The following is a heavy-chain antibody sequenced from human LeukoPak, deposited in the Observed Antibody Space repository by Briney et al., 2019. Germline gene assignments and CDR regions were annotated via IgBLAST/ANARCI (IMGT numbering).Heavy chain of an antibody. J-gene: IGHJ4*02. Sequence: GASVKVSCKASGYTFISYDINWVRQATGQGLEWMGWMNPNSGIPGYAQKFQGRVSMTRNTSIGTAYMELSSLKSEDTAVYYCARGLYYYDSNGRTPYDYWGQGTLVTVSS. D-gene: IGHD3-22*01. CDR2: MNPNSGIP. CDR1: GYTFISYD. V-gene: IGHV1-8*01. CDR3: ARGLYYYDSNGRTPYDY.